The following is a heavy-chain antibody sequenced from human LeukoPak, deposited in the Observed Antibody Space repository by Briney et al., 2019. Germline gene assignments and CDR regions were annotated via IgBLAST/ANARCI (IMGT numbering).Heavy chain of an antibody. J-gene: IGHJ4*02. Sequence: GGSLRLACAASGFTFSDYYMTWIRQAPGKGLEWVSYISSGSSYTDYADSVKGRFTISRDNAKNSLDLQMNILRAEDTALYYCARARGSIPSSSFDYWGQGALVTVSS. CDR2: ISSGSSYT. CDR1: GFTFSDYY. V-gene: IGHV3-11*06. D-gene: IGHD6-6*01. CDR3: ARARGSIPSSSFDY.